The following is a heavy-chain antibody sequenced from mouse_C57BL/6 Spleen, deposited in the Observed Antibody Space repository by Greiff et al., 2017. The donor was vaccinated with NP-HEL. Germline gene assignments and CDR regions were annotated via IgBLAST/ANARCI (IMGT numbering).Heavy chain of an antibody. V-gene: IGHV1-63*01. CDR1: GYTFTNYW. D-gene: IGHD3-2*02. Sequence: VQLQQSGAELVRPGTSVKMSCKASGYTFTNYWIGWAKQRPGHGLEWIGDIYPGGGYTNYNEKFKGKATLTADKSSSTAYMHFSSLTSEDSAIYYCATDSSGSSWFAYWGQGTLVTVSA. CDR2: IYPGGGYT. J-gene: IGHJ3*01. CDR3: ATDSSGSSWFAY.